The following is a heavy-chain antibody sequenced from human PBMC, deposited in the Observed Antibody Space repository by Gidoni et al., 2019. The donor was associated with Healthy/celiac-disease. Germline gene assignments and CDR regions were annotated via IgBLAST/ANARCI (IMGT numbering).Heavy chain of an antibody. CDR1: GGTFSSYA. V-gene: IGHV1-69*01. D-gene: IGHD3-22*01. CDR3: ARVPLYYYDSSGYQGGSYYYYYMDV. CDR2: IIPIFGTA. J-gene: IGHJ6*03. Sequence: QVQLVQSGAEVKKPGSSVKVSCKASGGTFSSYAISWVRQAPGQGLEWMGGIIPIFGTANYAQKFQGRVTITADESTSTAYMELSSLRSEDTAVYYCARVPLYYYDSSGYQGGSYYYYYMDVWGKGTTVTVSS.